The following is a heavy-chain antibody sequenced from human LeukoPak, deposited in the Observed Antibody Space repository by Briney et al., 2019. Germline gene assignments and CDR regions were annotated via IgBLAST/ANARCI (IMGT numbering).Heavy chain of an antibody. CDR2: ISSNGGST. CDR3: VKEGHYYFDY. CDR1: GFTFSSYA. J-gene: IGHJ4*02. V-gene: IGHV3-64D*06. Sequence: GGSLRPSCSASGFTFSSYAMHWVRQAPGKGLEYVSAISSNGGSTYYADSVKGRFTISRDNSKNTLYLQMSSLRAEDTAVYYCVKEGHYYFDYWGQGTLVTVSS.